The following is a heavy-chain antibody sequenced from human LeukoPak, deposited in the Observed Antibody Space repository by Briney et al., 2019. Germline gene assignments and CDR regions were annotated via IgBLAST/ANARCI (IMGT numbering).Heavy chain of an antibody. CDR3: ARGLHLDSSGSLYY. CDR1: GFSVSEYY. V-gene: IGHV3-11*01. D-gene: IGHD3-22*01. J-gene: IGHJ4*02. Sequence: PGGSLRLSCAASGFSVSEYYVTWVRQAPGKGLEWISYITRENWIYYSDFVKGRFTISRDHAKNSVYLEMNSLRADDTAVYYCARGLHLDSSGSLYYWGQGTLVTVSS. CDR2: ITRENWI.